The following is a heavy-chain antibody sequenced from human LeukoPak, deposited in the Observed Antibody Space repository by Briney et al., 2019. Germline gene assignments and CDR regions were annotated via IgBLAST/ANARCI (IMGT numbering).Heavy chain of an antibody. Sequence: ASVKVSCKASGYTFIVHYIHGMRQAPGKGLEWMGWINPNNGVTKYAQNFQGRVTMTTDTSISTVYMDLSRLRSDDTAIYYCARIYRGPDYWGQGTLVTVSS. D-gene: IGHD3-10*01. CDR3: ARIYRGPDY. J-gene: IGHJ4*02. V-gene: IGHV1-2*02. CDR1: GYTFIVHY. CDR2: INPNNGVT.